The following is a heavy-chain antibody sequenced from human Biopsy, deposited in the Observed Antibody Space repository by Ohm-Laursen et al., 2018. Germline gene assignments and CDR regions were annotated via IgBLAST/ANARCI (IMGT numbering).Heavy chain of an antibody. D-gene: IGHD3-10*01. CDR3: AKGRSGGTGHGNWFDP. V-gene: IGHV3-23*01. CDR2: VTGSGRST. J-gene: IGHJ5*02. CDR1: GFTFSGYA. Sequence: SLRLSCSASGFTFSGYAMSWVPQGPEKGLEWVSVVTGSGRSTYYTDSVKGRFSNSRDNSKNTLYLQMNSLRVEDTAVYYCAKGRSGGTGHGNWFDPWGQGTLVIVSS.